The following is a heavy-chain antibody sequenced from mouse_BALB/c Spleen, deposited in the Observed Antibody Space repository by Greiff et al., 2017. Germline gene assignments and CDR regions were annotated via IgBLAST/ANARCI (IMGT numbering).Heavy chain of an antibody. Sequence: VQLKQSGPDLVKPGASVKISCTASGFTFTGYYMHWVKQSHGQSLEWIGRVNPNNGGTSYNQKFKGKAILTVDKSSSTAYMELRSLTSEDSAVYYCARDYYEYAMDYWGQGTSVTVSS. V-gene: IGHV1-26*01. CDR1: GFTFTGYY. J-gene: IGHJ4*01. CDR3: ARDYYEYAMDY. D-gene: IGHD1-1*01. CDR2: VNPNNGGT.